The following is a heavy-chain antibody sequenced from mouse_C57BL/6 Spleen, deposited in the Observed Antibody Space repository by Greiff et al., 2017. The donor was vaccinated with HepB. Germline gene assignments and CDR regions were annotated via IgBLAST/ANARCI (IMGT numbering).Heavy chain of an antibody. J-gene: IGHJ2*01. CDR1: GYAFSSSW. Sequence: VQLQQSGPELVKPGASVKISCKASGYAFSSSWMIWVKQRPGKGLEWIGRIYPGDGDTNYNGKLKGKATLSADNSSSTAYMQLSSLTFADSAVYLSARLGIRRYFDYWGQGTTLTVSS. CDR3: ARLGIRRYFDY. D-gene: IGHD5-2*01. V-gene: IGHV1-82*01. CDR2: IYPGDGDT.